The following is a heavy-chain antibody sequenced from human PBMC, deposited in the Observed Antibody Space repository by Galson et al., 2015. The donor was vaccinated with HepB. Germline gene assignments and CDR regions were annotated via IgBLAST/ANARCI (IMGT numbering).Heavy chain of an antibody. Sequence: TLSLTCAVSGGSINSSGYSWSWIRQPPGKGLIRQPPGKGLEWIGTIYYSGSTYYNPSLKSRVTISLDTSKNQFSLKLSSVTAADTAVYFCASQYCGGDCYSGTIAFDSWGQGTLVTVSS. CDR1: GGSINSSGYS. CDR3: ASQYCGGDCYSGTIAFDS. J-gene: IGHJ4*02. V-gene: IGHV4-30-4*07. CDR2: IYYSGST. D-gene: IGHD2-21*02.